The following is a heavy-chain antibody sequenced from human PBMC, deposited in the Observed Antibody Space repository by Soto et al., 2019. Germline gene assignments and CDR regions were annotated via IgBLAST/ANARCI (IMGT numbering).Heavy chain of an antibody. CDR2: IIPILGIA. CDR1: GGTFSSYT. V-gene: IGHV1-69*02. CDR3: AGSRYCSSTSCYPQVDYYYYLDV. J-gene: IGHJ6*03. Sequence: QVQLVQSGAEVKKPGSSVKVSCKASGGTFSSYTISWVRQAPGQGLEWMGRIIPILGIANYAQKFQGRVRLTADKSTSTAYMELSSLRSEDTAVYYCAGSRYCSSTSCYPQVDYYYYLDVWGKGTTVTVSS. D-gene: IGHD2-2*01.